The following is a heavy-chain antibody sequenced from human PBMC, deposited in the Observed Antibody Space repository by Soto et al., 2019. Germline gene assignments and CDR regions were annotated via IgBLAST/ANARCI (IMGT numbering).Heavy chain of an antibody. V-gene: IGHV3-30-3*01. CDR3: ARDHRYSGYDPNFDY. J-gene: IGHJ4*02. Sequence: QVQLVESGGGVVQPGRSLRLSCAASGFTFSSYATHWVRQAPGKGLEWVAVISYDGSNKYYADSVKGRFTISRDNSKNTLYLQMNSLRAEDTAVYYCARDHRYSGYDPNFDYWGQGTLVTVSS. CDR2: ISYDGSNK. CDR1: GFTFSSYA. D-gene: IGHD5-12*01.